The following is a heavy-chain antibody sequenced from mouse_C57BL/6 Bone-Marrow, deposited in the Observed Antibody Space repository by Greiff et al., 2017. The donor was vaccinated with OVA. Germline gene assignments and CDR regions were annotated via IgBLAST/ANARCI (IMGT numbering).Heavy chain of an antibody. CDR2: FYPGSGSI. Sequence: VQLQESGAELVKPGASVKLSCKASGYTFTEYTIHWVKQRSGQGLEWIGWFYPGSGSIKYNEKFKDKATLTADKSSSTVYMELSRLTSEDSAVYFCARHPRLITTVAPDWYFDVWGTGTTVTVSS. J-gene: IGHJ1*03. V-gene: IGHV1-62-2*01. CDR1: GYTFTEYT. CDR3: ARHPRLITTVAPDWYFDV. D-gene: IGHD1-1*01.